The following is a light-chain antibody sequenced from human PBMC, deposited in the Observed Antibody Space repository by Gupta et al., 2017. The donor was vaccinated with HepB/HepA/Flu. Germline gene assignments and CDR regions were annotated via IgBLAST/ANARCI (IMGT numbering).Light chain of an antibody. CDR2: SVS. V-gene: IGLV1-44*01. J-gene: IGLJ1*01. CDR3: AAWDASMNGYV. CDR1: RSNIGSNT. Sequence: SVLTQPPSASGTPGQGVTISCSGSRSNIGSNTVPWYQQLPGTAPKLLMYSVSKRHAGVPDRFSASKSATSASMAISGLQAEDEAEYYCAAWDASMNGYVFGTGIKVTVL.